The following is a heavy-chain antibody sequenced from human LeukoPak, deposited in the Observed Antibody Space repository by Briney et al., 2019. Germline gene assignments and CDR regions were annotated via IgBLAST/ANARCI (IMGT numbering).Heavy chain of an antibody. J-gene: IGHJ6*03. V-gene: IGHV4-59*01. CDR3: ASAIVVVPAANYYYMDV. D-gene: IGHD2-2*01. CDR1: GGSISSYY. CDR2: IYYSGST. Sequence: SETLSLTCTVSGGSISSYYWSWIRQPPGKGLEWIGYIYYSGSTNYNPSLKSRVTISVDTSKNQFSLKLSSVTAADTAVYYCASAIVVVPAANYYYMDVWGKGTTVTVSS.